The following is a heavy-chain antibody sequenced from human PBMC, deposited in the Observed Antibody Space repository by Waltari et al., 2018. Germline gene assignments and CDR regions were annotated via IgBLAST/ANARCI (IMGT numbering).Heavy chain of an antibody. Sequence: QVQLVQSGAEVKKPGASVKVSCKASGYTFTGYYMHWVRQAPGQGLGWMGRINPKSGGTNYAQKFQGRVTMTRDTSISTAYRELSRLRSDDTAVYYCARLSYGLNYYYYYYMDGWGKGTTVTVSS. CDR1: GYTFTGYY. V-gene: IGHV1-2*06. CDR2: INPKSGGT. D-gene: IGHD5-18*01. CDR3: ARLSYGLNYYYYYYMDG. J-gene: IGHJ6*03.